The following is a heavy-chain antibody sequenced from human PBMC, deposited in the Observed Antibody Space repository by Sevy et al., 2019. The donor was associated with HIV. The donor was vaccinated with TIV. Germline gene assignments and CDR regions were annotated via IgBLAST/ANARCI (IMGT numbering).Heavy chain of an antibody. J-gene: IGHJ4*02. CDR3: ARSRGSGSYPTYFDY. V-gene: IGHV3-30-3*01. D-gene: IGHD3-10*01. CDR2: ISYDGSNE. CDR1: VFTFSSYA. Sequence: GGSLRLSCAASVFTFSSYAMHWVRQAPGKGLEWVALISYDGSNEDYADSLKGRFTISRDNSKNTLHLQMNSLKPEDTAVYYCARSRGSGSYPTYFDYWGQGTLVTVSS.